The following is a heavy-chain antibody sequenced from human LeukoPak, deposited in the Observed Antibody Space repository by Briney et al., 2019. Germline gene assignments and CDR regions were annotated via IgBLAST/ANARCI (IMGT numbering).Heavy chain of an antibody. V-gene: IGHV1-69*13. CDR1: GGTFSSYA. CDR2: IIPIFGTA. Sequence: GASVKVSCKASGGTFSSYAISWVRQAPGQGLEWMGGIIPIFGTANYAQKFQGRVTITADESTSTAYMELSSLRSEDTAVYYCARARFSLTTVVTEFDYWGQGTLVTVSS. D-gene: IGHD4-23*01. J-gene: IGHJ4*02. CDR3: ARARFSLTTVVTEFDY.